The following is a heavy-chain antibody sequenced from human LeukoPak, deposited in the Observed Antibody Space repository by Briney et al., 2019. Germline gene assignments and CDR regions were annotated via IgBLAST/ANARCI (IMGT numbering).Heavy chain of an antibody. D-gene: IGHD6-19*01. CDR2: IYYSGST. CDR3: AREGGSSGWFDY. Sequence: SETLSLTCTVSGGSISSYYWSWLRQPPGKGLEWLGYIYYSGSTNYNPSLKRRVTISVDTSKNQFSLKLSSVTAADTAVYYCAREGGSSGWFDYWGQGTLVTVSS. J-gene: IGHJ4*02. V-gene: IGHV4-59*01. CDR1: GGSISSYY.